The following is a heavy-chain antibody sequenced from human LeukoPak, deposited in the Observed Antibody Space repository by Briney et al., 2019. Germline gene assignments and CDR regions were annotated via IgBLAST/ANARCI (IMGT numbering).Heavy chain of an antibody. V-gene: IGHV3-23*01. D-gene: IGHD3-10*01. Sequence: GGSLRLSCAVSGITFSNYGMRWVRQAPGKGLEWVSRISESGGSTNWAASVKGRFSISRDTSKNTVYLQMNSQRVENTALYFCAKRGIVIRAVIIIGFHKEAYYFDYWGQGILVTVSS. CDR3: AKRGIVIRAVIIIGFHKEAYYFDY. J-gene: IGHJ4*02. CDR2: ISESGGST. CDR1: GITFSNYG.